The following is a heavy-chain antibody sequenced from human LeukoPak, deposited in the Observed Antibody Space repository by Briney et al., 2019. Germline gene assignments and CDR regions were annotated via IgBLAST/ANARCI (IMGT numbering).Heavy chain of an antibody. CDR1: GFRFTDYA. CDR2: ISDSGGSS. Sequence: PGGSLRLSCAASGFRFTDYAMSWVRQAPGKGLQWVSGISDSGGSSYYTDSVKGRFTISRDNSKNTLYLQMNSLRVEDTAVYYCAAINIAQLPIRVYWGQGTLVTVSS. CDR3: AAINIAQLPIRVY. V-gene: IGHV3-23*01. J-gene: IGHJ4*02. D-gene: IGHD5-24*01.